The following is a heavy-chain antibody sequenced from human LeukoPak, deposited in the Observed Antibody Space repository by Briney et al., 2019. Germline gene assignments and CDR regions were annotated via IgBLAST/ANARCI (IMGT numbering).Heavy chain of an antibody. CDR1: GDSISNYY. Sequence: SETLSLTCTVSGDSISNYYWSWIRQPAGKGLEWIGRIYTSGSTNYNPSLKSRVTMSVDTSKNQFSLKLSSVTAADTAVYYCARHGYSYGSYYFDYWGPGTLVTVSS. V-gene: IGHV4-4*07. D-gene: IGHD5-18*01. J-gene: IGHJ4*02. CDR2: IYTSGST. CDR3: ARHGYSYGSYYFDY.